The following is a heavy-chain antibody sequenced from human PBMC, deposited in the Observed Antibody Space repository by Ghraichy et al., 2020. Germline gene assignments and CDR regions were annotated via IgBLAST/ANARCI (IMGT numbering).Heavy chain of an antibody. CDR3: ARGGGLWYFDY. CDR2: IYYSGST. Sequence: SQTLSLTCTVSGGSISSGDYYWSWIRQPPGNGLEWIGYIYYSGSTYYNPSLKSRVTISVDTSKNQFSLKLSSVTAADTAVYYCARGGGLWYFDYWGQGTLVTVSS. D-gene: IGHD3-16*01. J-gene: IGHJ4*02. V-gene: IGHV4-30-4*01. CDR1: GGSISSGDYY.